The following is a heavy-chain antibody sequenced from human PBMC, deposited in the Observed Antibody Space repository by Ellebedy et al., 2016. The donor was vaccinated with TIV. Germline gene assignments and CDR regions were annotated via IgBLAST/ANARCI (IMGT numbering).Heavy chain of an antibody. CDR2: INNDGTAT. CDR1: GFSFSWHW. D-gene: IGHD2-21*02. V-gene: IGHV3-74*01. Sequence: GGSLRLXCAASGFSFSWHWMHWVRQAPGKGLVWVSRINNDGTATTYADSVKGRFTISRDNAKNTLYLQMHSLRAEDTAVYYCVRARPYCGGDCFSFGNWGQGSLVTVSS. CDR3: VRARPYCGGDCFSFGN. J-gene: IGHJ4*02.